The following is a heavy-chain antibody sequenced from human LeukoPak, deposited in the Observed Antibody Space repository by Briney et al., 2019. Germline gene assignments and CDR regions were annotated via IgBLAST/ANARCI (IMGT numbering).Heavy chain of an antibody. CDR2: ISYDGSNK. J-gene: IGHJ4*02. CDR1: GFTYSSYG. V-gene: IGHV3-30*18. Sequence: GGSLRLSCAASGFTYSSYGMHWVRQAPGKGLEWVAVISYDGSNKYYADSVKGRFTISRDNSKNTLYLQMNSLRAEDTAVYYCAKVTIAAAGPYYFDYWGQGTLVTVSS. D-gene: IGHD6-13*01. CDR3: AKVTIAAAGPYYFDY.